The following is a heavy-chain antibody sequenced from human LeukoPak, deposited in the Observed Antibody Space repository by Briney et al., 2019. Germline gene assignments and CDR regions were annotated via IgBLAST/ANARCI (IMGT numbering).Heavy chain of an antibody. CDR3: AREVYYYDSSGYYPTYYFDY. Sequence: GSLRLSCAASGFTFSSYAMHWVRQAPGKGLEWVAVISYDGSNKYYADSVKGRFTISRDNSKNTLYLQMNSLRAEDTAVYYCAREVYYYDSSGYYPTYYFDYWGQGTLVTVSS. J-gene: IGHJ4*02. CDR2: ISYDGSNK. CDR1: GFTFSSYA. D-gene: IGHD3-22*01. V-gene: IGHV3-30-3*01.